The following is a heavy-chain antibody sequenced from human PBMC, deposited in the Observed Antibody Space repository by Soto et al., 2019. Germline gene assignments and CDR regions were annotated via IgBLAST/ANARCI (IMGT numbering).Heavy chain of an antibody. D-gene: IGHD3-3*02. CDR3: ARDRRYYHLWSGYQNERPYGMDV. CDR2: INHSGGT. CDR1: GGSFSIYY. V-gene: IGHV4-34*01. J-gene: IGHJ6*02. Sequence: PSETLSLTCAVYGGSFSIYYWTWILQAPWKGLEWIGEINHSGGTNYNSSLKSRVTISVDTSKNQFSLILYSVTAADTAVYYCARDRRYYHLWSGYQNERPYGMDVWGHGTTVTVSS.